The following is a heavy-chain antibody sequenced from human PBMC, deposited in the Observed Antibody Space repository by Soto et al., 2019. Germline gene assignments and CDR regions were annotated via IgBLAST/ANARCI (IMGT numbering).Heavy chain of an antibody. Sequence: QVQLQESGPGLVKPSEALSLTCTVSGGSINSYYWSWIRQPAGKGLEWIGRIYPSGSTHYNPSLKSRVTMSVGTSRTRSALKLTSLTAADAAVYYCARDNYGSGRFDYWGQGALVTVSS. CDR3: ARDNYGSGRFDY. D-gene: IGHD3-10*01. CDR2: IYPSGST. J-gene: IGHJ4*02. CDR1: GGSINSYY. V-gene: IGHV4-4*07.